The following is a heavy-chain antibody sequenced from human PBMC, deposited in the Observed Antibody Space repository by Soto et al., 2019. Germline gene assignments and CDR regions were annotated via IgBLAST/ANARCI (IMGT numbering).Heavy chain of an antibody. Sequence: PGESLKISCQGSGYSFNTYWISWVRQVPGKGLEWMGRIDPGTSYSNYSPSFEGHVTISVDKSKSTAFLQWSSLKASDTAMYYCARHPTLHESRVWSGFDPWGQGNLVTVSS. CDR3: ARHPTLHESRVWSGFDP. J-gene: IGHJ5*02. D-gene: IGHD3-3*01. V-gene: IGHV5-10-1*01. CDR1: GYSFNTYW. CDR2: IDPGTSYS.